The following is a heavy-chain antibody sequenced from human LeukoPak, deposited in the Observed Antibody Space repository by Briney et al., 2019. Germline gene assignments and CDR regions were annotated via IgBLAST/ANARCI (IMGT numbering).Heavy chain of an antibody. J-gene: IGHJ5*02. Sequence: GASVKVSCKASGYTFTSYGISWVRQAPGQGLEWMGWINPNSGGTNYAQKFQGRVTMTRDTSISTAYMELSRLRSDDTAVYYCARVEMVGWFDPWGQGTLVTVSS. CDR3: ARVEMVGWFDP. CDR1: GYTFTSYG. CDR2: INPNSGGT. V-gene: IGHV1-2*02. D-gene: IGHD5-24*01.